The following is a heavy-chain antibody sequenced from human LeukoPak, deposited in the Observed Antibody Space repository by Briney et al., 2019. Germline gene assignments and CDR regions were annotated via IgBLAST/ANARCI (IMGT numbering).Heavy chain of an antibody. V-gene: IGHV1-69*01. CDR3: ARDVDYYYGSGSYNAFDI. D-gene: IGHD3-10*01. Sequence: ASVKVSCKASGGTFISYAISWVRQAPGQGLEWMGGIIPIFGTANYAQKFQGRVTITADESTSTAYMELSSLRSEDTAVYYCARDVDYYYGSGSYNAFDIWGQGTMVTVSS. CDR1: GGTFISYA. J-gene: IGHJ3*02. CDR2: IIPIFGTA.